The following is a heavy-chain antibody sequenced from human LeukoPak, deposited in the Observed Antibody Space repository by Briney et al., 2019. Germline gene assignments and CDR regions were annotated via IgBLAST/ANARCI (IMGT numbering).Heavy chain of an antibody. J-gene: IGHJ4*02. Sequence: SETLSLTCTVSGGSISNYYWGWIRQPAGKGLEWIGRIYSSGNTSYNPSLKSRITLSVDTSKNQFSLNLRSVTAADTAVYYCARDYGDYLFDYWGQGTLVTVSS. V-gene: IGHV4-4*07. CDR1: GGSISNYY. D-gene: IGHD4-17*01. CDR3: ARDYGDYLFDY. CDR2: IYSSGNT.